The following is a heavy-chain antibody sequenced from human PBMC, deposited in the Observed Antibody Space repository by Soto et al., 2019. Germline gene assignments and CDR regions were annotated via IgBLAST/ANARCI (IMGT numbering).Heavy chain of an antibody. D-gene: IGHD6-13*01. CDR2: IYYSGST. CDR1: GGSVSSGSYY. V-gene: IGHV4-61*01. CDR3: ARDSPGVVAAAGTPLYYYYGMDV. J-gene: IGHJ6*02. Sequence: QVQLQESGPGLVKPSETLSLTCTVSGGSVSSGSYYWSWIRQPPGKGLEWIGYIYYSGSTNYNPSLKSRVTISVDTSKNQFSLKLSSVTAADTAVYYCARDSPGVVAAAGTPLYYYYGMDVWGQGTTVTVSS.